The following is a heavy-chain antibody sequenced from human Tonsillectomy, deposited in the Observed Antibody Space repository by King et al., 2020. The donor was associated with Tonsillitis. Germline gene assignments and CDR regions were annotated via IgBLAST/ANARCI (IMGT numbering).Heavy chain of an antibody. J-gene: IGHJ6*03. D-gene: IGHD5-24*01. CDR1: GGSFSGDY. V-gene: IGHV4-34*01. CDR3: SRGPSPRRRDGYNYNYYYYYMDV. CDR2: INHSGST. Sequence: VQLQQWGAGLLKLSETLSLICAVYGGSFSGDYWSWIRQPPGKGLEWIGEINHSGSTNYNPSLKSRVTISVDTSKNQVSLKLSSVTAADTAVYYCSRGPSPRRRDGYNYNYYYYYMDVWGKGTTVTVSS.